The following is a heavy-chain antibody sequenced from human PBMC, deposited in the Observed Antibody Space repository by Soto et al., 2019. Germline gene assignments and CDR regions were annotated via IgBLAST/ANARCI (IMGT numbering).Heavy chain of an antibody. Sequence: SETLSLTCTVSGGSISSGDYYWSWIRQPPGKGLEWIGYIYYSGSTYYNPSLKSRVTISVDTSKNQFSLKLGSVTAADTAVYYCARDEGVRGVMSVDYYYYGIDVWGQGTTVTVSS. J-gene: IGHJ6*02. CDR1: GGSISSGDYY. CDR2: IYYSGST. CDR3: ARDEGVRGVMSVDYYYYGIDV. D-gene: IGHD3-10*01. V-gene: IGHV4-30-4*01.